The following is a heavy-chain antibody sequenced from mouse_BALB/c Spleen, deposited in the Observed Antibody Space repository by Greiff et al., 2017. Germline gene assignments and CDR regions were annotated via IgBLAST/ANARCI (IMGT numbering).Heavy chain of an antibody. CDR2: IYPSDSYT. V-gene: IGHV1-69*02. CDR1: GYTFTSYW. CDR3: TTYYRYDERSWFAY. D-gene: IGHD2-14*01. J-gene: IGHJ3*01. Sequence: VQLQQSGAELVRPGASVKLSCKASGYTFTSYWINWVKQRPGQGLEWIGNIYPSDSYTNYNQKFKDKATLTVDKSSSTAYMQLSSPTSEDSAVYYCTTYYRYDERSWFAYWGQGTLVTVSA.